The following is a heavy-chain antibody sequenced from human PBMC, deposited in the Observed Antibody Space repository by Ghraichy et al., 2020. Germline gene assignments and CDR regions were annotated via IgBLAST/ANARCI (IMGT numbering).Heavy chain of an antibody. J-gene: IGHJ4*02. D-gene: IGHD2-2*02. CDR3: AKNHKHSGCSSASCYNFDY. Sequence: GGSLRLSCAASGFTFSSYAMSWVRQAPGKGLEWVSAISGSGGTTYYADSVKGRFTISRDNSNNTLYLQMNSLRAEDTAVYYCAKNHKHSGCSSASCYNFDYWGQGSLVTVSS. CDR2: ISGSGGTT. CDR1: GFTFSSYA. V-gene: IGHV3-23*01.